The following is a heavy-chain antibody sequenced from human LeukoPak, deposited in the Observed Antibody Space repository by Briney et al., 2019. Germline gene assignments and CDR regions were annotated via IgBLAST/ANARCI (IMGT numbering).Heavy chain of an antibody. CDR2: INHSGST. CDR3: ARVRDSSGYAYYYYYYMDV. D-gene: IGHD3-22*01. Sequence: SETLSLTCAVYGGSFSGYYWSWIRQPPGKGLEWIGEINHSGSTNYNPSLKSRVTISVDTSKNQFSLKLSSVTAADTAVYYCARVRDSSGYAYYYYYYMDVWGKGTTVTVSS. CDR1: GGSFSGYY. V-gene: IGHV4-34*01. J-gene: IGHJ6*03.